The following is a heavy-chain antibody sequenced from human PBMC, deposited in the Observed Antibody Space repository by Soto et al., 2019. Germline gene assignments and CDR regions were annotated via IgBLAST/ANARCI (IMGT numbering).Heavy chain of an antibody. V-gene: IGHV3-48*02. CDR1: GFTFSTSS. CDR2: ISGGGRPI. Sequence: EVQLVESGGGSVQPGGSLRLSCAASGFTFSTSSMNWVRQAPGRGLEWISCISGGGRPISYADSVKGRFTISRDNAKNSLYLQMDSLTDEDTAVYYCARDLGWAFDSWGQGTLVTVSS. J-gene: IGHJ4*02. D-gene: IGHD6-19*01. CDR3: ARDLGWAFDS.